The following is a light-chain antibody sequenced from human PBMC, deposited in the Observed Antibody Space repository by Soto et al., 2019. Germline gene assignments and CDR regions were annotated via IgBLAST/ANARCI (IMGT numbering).Light chain of an antibody. J-gene: IGKJ1*01. V-gene: IGKV3-15*01. CDR2: AAS. CDR3: QQYYRWPQT. Sequence: IVMTHAPATLSVSPGERATLSFRASQSLSFNLAWYQQKPGQAPRLLIYAASTRATGIPARFSGSGSGTEFTLTISSLQSEDFAVYYCQQYYRWPQTFGQGTKVDIK. CDR1: QSLSFN.